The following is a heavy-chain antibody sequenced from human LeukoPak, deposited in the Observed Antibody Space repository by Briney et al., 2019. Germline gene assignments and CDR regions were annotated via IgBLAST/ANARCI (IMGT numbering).Heavy chain of an antibody. Sequence: GGSLRLSCAASGFTFSSYAMSWVRQAPGKGLEWVSAISGSGGSTYYADSVKGRFTISRDNSKNTLYLQMNSLRAEDTAVYYCARDPYVWGSYPDYWGQGTLVTVSS. CDR3: ARDPYVWGSYPDY. J-gene: IGHJ4*02. D-gene: IGHD3-16*02. V-gene: IGHV3-23*01. CDR1: GFTFSSYA. CDR2: ISGSGGST.